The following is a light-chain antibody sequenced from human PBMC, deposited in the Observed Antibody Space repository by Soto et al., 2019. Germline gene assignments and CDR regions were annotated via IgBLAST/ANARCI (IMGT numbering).Light chain of an antibody. CDR1: QSINTW. Sequence: DIQMTQSPSTLSASVGDRVTITCRASQSINTWLAWYQQKPGEAPRLLIYEGPTLERGVPSKFSGSGSGTEFTLTISSLQPGDFATFYCQQYMTYSRTFGQGTKVEVK. CDR2: EGP. V-gene: IGKV1-5*03. J-gene: IGKJ1*01. CDR3: QQYMTYSRT.